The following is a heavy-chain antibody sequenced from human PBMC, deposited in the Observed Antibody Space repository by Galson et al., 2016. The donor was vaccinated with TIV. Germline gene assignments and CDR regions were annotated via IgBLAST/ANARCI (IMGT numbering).Heavy chain of an antibody. V-gene: IGHV3-23*01. D-gene: IGHD3-10*01. J-gene: IGHJ4*02. CDR3: AKYGDYFGSGSFSRLDY. CDR2: ISGRSERA. CDR1: GFTFSSFA. Sequence: SLRLSCAASGFTFSSFALSWVRQAPGKGLEWVSTISGRSERAYYADSVKGRFTISRDNFKNTLNLEMTTLRAEDTAVYYCAKYGDYFGSGSFSRLDYWGQGTLVSVSS.